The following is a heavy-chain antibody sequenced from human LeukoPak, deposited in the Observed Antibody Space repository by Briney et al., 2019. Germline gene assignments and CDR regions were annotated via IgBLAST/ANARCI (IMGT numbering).Heavy chain of an antibody. V-gene: IGHV3-7*01. CDR3: ARRYFDY. J-gene: IGHJ4*02. CDR2: IKPDGSEK. CDR1: GFTFGNYW. Sequence: GGSLRLSCAASGFTFGNYWMSWVRQAPGKGLEWVANIKPDGSEKYYVDSVKGRFTISRDNAKNSLYLQMNSLRAEDTAVYYCARRYFDYWGQGTLVTVSS.